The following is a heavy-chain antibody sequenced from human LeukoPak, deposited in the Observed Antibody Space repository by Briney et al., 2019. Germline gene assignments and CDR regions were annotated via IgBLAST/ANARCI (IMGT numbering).Heavy chain of an antibody. D-gene: IGHD4-17*01. J-gene: IGHJ4*02. CDR1: GFTFSSYW. CDR3: AREGDYGDSDY. Sequence: GGSLRLSCAASGFTFSSYWMHWVRQAPGKGLVWVSRINSDGSSTSYADSVKGRFTISRDNAKNSLYLQMNSLRAEDTAVYYCAREGDYGDSDYWGQGTLVTVSS. V-gene: IGHV3-74*01. CDR2: INSDGSST.